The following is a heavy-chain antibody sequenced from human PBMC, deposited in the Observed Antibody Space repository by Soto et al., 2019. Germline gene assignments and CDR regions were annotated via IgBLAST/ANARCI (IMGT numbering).Heavy chain of an antibody. CDR1: GGTFSSYA. CDR3: ARDAARGSYSVGLNWFDP. J-gene: IGHJ5*02. D-gene: IGHD1-26*01. Sequence: QVQLVQSGAEVKKPGSSVKVSCKASGGTFSSYAISWVRQAPGQGLEWMGGIIPISGTANYAQKSQGSVPIPADEPTSTAYMELSSLRSEDTAVYYCARDAARGSYSVGLNWFDPWGQGTLGTVSS. V-gene: IGHV1-69*01. CDR2: IIPISGTA.